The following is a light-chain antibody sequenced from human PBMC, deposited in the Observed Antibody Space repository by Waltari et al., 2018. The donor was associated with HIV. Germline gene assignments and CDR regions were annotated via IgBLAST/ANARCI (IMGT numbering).Light chain of an antibody. CDR2: EDT. Sequence: QSALPQPAAVSGSPAQSITISCTGTNNAIGSYTLVSWYQKHPDRAPKLILYEDTKRPSGISSRFSGSKSRRTASLTISGLQAEDEADYYCCSYATGSTWVFGGGTKLTVL. J-gene: IGLJ3*02. CDR1: NNAIGSYTL. CDR3: CSYATGSTWV. V-gene: IGLV2-23*01.